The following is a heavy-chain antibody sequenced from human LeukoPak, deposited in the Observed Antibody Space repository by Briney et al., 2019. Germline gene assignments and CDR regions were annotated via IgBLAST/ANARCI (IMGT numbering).Heavy chain of an antibody. J-gene: IGHJ4*02. CDR2: ISGSGGST. CDR3: AKGHQWLVN. V-gene: IGHV3-23*01. Sequence: GGSLRLSCAASGFTLSSYAMTWVRQAPGKGLEWVSAISGSGGSTYHADSVKGRFTISRDNSKNTLFLQMNSLRAEDTAVYYCAKGHQWLVNWGQGTLVTVSS. D-gene: IGHD6-19*01. CDR1: GFTLSSYA.